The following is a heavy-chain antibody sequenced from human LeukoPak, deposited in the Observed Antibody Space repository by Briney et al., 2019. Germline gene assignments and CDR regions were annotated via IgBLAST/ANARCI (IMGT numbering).Heavy chain of an antibody. CDR3: ARSSYCSSTSCHRHFDY. J-gene: IGHJ4*02. V-gene: IGHV4-34*01. Sequence: KPSETLSLTCAVYGGSFSGYYWSWIRQPPGKGLEWIGEINHSGSTNYNPSLKSRVTISVDTSKNQFSLKLSSVTAADTAVYYCARSSYCSSTSCHRHFDYWGQGTLVTVSS. CDR2: INHSGST. CDR1: GGSFSGYY. D-gene: IGHD2-2*01.